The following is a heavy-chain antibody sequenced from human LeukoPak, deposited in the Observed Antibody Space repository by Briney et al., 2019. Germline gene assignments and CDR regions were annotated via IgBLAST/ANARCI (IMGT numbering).Heavy chain of an antibody. V-gene: IGHV4-34*01. CDR3: ARLTYFTGIAAAGTLADY. J-gene: IGHJ4*02. Sequence: PSETLSLTCAVYGGSFSGYYWSWIRQPPGKGLEWIGEINHSGSTNYNPSLKSRVTISVDTSKNQFSLKLSSVTAADTAVYYCARLTYFTGIAAAGTLADYWGQGTLVTVSS. CDR1: GGSFSGYY. D-gene: IGHD6-13*01. CDR2: INHSGST.